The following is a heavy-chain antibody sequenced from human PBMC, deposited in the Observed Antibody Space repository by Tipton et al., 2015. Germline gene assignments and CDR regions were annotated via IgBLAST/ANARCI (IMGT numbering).Heavy chain of an antibody. Sequence: QSGAEVKKPGASVKVSCKASGDTFSRYDINWERQATGQGLEWMGWMNPNSGNTGYAQKFQGRVTMTRNTSISTAYMELSSLRSEDTAVYYCATEPPMVRGVVISPGAWGQGTLVTVSS. V-gene: IGHV1-8*01. J-gene: IGHJ5*02. CDR3: ATEPPMVRGVVISPGA. CDR2: MNPNSGNT. D-gene: IGHD3-10*01. CDR1: GDTFSRYD.